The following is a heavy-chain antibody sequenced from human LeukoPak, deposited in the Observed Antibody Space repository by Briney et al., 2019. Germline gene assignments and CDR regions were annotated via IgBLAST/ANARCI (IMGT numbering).Heavy chain of an antibody. CDR3: RVYLTSRDY. J-gene: IGHJ4*02. CDR1: GFIFSNFD. V-gene: IGHV3-30*03. Sequence: GGSLRLSCAASGFIFSNFDIHWVRQAPGKGLEWVAIISSEGNTHYYAGSVKGRFTISRDNSNNMVYLQMDSLRAEDTAFYYCRVYLTSRDYWGQGSLVTVSS. CDR2: ISSEGNTH. D-gene: IGHD6-13*01.